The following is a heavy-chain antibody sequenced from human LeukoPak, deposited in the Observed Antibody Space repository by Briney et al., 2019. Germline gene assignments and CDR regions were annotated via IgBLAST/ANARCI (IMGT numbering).Heavy chain of an antibody. CDR1: GYTFTGYY. V-gene: IGHV1-2*02. D-gene: IGHD2-15*01. Sequence: ASVKVSCKASGYTFTGYYMHWVRQASGQGLEWMGWINPKSGGTNYAQKFQGRVTMTRDTSISTAYMELSRLRSDDTAVYYCARDRGYCSGGTSYSTRVFDYWGQGTLVTVSS. CDR2: INPKSGGT. CDR3: ARDRGYCSGGTSYSTRVFDY. J-gene: IGHJ4*02.